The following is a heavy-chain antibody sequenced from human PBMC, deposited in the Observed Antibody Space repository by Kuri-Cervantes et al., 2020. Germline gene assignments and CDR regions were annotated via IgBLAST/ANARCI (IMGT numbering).Heavy chain of an antibody. CDR1: GGSFSGYY. CDR3: ARYGDYYYYYMDV. Sequence: SETLSLTCAVYGGSFSGYYWSWIRQPPGKGLEWIGEINHRGSINYNPSLKSRVTISVDTSKNQFSLKLNSVPAADTAVYYCARYGDYYYYYMDVWGKGTTVTVSS. V-gene: IGHV4-34*01. D-gene: IGHD4-17*01. CDR2: INHRGSI. J-gene: IGHJ6*03.